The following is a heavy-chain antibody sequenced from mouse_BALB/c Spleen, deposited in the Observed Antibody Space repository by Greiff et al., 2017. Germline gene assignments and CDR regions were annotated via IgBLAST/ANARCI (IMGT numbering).Heavy chain of an antibody. J-gene: IGHJ2*01. D-gene: IGHD4-1*01. V-gene: IGHV1S29*02. CDR3: ALGNDEEDYCDY. CDR1: GYTFTDYN. CDR2: IYPYNGGT. Sequence: EVKLQQSGPELVKPGASVTISCTASGYTFTDYNMHWVKQSHGKSLEWIGYIYPYNGGTGYNQKFKSKATLTVDNSSSTAYMELRSLTSEDSAVYYCALGNDEEDYCDYGGKGTTLTVSS.